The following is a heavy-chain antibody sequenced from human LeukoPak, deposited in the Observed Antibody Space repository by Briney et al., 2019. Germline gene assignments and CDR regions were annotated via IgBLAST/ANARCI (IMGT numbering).Heavy chain of an antibody. V-gene: IGHV3-9*03. CDR3: AKDLDGGKSGVLDY. J-gene: IGHJ4*02. CDR2: ISWNSGSI. CDR1: GFTFDDYA. D-gene: IGHD4-23*01. Sequence: GGSLRLSCAASGFTFDDYAMHWVRQAPGKGLEWVSGISWNSGSIGYADSVKGRFTISRDSAKNSLYLQMNSLRAEDMALYYFAKDLDGGKSGVLDYSGQGTLVTVSP.